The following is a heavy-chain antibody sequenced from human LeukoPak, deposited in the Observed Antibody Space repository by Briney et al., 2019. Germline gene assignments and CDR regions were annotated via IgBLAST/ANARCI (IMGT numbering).Heavy chain of an antibody. D-gene: IGHD4-17*01. J-gene: IGHJ1*01. V-gene: IGHV4-61*08. Sequence: SETLSLTCTVSGGSISSGDYYWSWIRQPPGKGLEWIGYIYYSGSTNYNPSLKSRVTISVDTSKNQFSLKLSSVTAADTAVYYCAREYGDYRQYFQHWGQGTLVTVSS. CDR2: IYYSGST. CDR1: GGSISSGDYY. CDR3: AREYGDYRQYFQH.